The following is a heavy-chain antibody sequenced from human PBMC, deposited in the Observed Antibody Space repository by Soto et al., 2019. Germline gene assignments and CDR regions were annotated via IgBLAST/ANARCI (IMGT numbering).Heavy chain of an antibody. J-gene: IGHJ6*02. D-gene: IGHD1-1*01. V-gene: IGHV4-31*03. CDR1: GGSISSGGYY. Sequence: QVQLQESGPGLVKPSQTLSLTCTVSGGSISSGGYYWSWIRQHPGKGLEWIGYIYYSGSTYYNPSLKSRVTISVDTSKNQFSLKLSSVTAADTAVYYCARDVKVRYWNDGGYYYYGMDVWGQGTTVTVSS. CDR2: IYYSGST. CDR3: ARDVKVRYWNDGGYYYYGMDV.